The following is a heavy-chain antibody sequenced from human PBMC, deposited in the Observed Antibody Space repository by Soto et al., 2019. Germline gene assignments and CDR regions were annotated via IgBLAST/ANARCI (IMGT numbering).Heavy chain of an antibody. CDR2: IIPILGIA. V-gene: IGHV1-69*02. CDR3: ARGVGRGLRIWYFDL. CDR1: GGTFSSYT. Sequence: QVQLVQSGAEVKKPGSSVKVSCKASGGTFSSYTISWVRQAPGQGLEWMGRIIPILGIANYAQKFQGRVTINADKSTSTAYMELSSLRSEDTAVYYCARGVGRGLRIWYFDLWGRGTLVTVSS. J-gene: IGHJ2*01. D-gene: IGHD5-12*01.